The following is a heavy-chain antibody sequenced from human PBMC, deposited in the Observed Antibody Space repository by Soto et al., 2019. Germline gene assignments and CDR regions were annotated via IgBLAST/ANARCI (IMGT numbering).Heavy chain of an antibody. D-gene: IGHD4-17*01. CDR3: ARPFGDDTPWYYDL. V-gene: IGHV4-4*02. J-gene: IGHJ2*01. CDR1: GGSIGSSNW. CDR2: IYRSGST. Sequence: QVQLLGSGPGLVKPSGTLSLTCAVSGGSIGSSNWWSWVRQPPGKGLEWIGEIYRSGSTNYNPSLKSRVTISVDKSKNHFSLKLSSVTAADTAEYYCARPFGDDTPWYYDLWGRGTLVTVSS.